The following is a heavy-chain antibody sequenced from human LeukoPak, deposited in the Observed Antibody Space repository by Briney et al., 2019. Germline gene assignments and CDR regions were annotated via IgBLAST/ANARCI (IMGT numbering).Heavy chain of an antibody. CDR3: ARSGGDWDFDY. CDR1: GFTFSSYA. Sequence: GGSLRLSCAASGFTFSSYAMHWVRQAPGKGLEWVAVISYDGSNKYHADSVKGRFTISRDNSKNTLYLQMNSLRAEDTAVYYCARSGGDWDFDYWGQGTLVTVSS. J-gene: IGHJ4*02. D-gene: IGHD2-21*02. CDR2: ISYDGSNK. V-gene: IGHV3-30*04.